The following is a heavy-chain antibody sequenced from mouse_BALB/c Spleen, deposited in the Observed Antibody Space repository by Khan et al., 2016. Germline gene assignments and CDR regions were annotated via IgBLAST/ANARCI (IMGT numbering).Heavy chain of an antibody. CDR3: APYGRGIAC. J-gene: IGHJ3*01. Sequence: VQLQQSGAELVKPGASVKLSCTASGFNIKDTYMHWLKQRPEQGLEWIGRIDPANSNTIYDPQFQGKATITSDTSSNTAYLQLSSLTSEDTAVYYCAPYGRGIACWGQGTLVTVSA. D-gene: IGHD1-2*01. CDR1: GFNIKDTY. V-gene: IGHV14-3*02. CDR2: IDPANSNT.